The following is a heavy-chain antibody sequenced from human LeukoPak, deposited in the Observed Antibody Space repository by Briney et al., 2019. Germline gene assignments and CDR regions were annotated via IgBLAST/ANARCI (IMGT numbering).Heavy chain of an antibody. J-gene: IGHJ4*02. CDR3: AKGHSHGDFYFEY. Sequence: GGSLRLSCAASGFIFSRYAMGWVRQPPGKGLDWVSGISGGGGSTYYADAVKGRFTISRDNSKNTLYLQMNSLRAEDTAVYYCAKGHSHGDFYFEYWGQGTLVTVSS. V-gene: IGHV3-23*01. CDR2: ISGGGGST. CDR1: GFIFSRYA. D-gene: IGHD4-17*01.